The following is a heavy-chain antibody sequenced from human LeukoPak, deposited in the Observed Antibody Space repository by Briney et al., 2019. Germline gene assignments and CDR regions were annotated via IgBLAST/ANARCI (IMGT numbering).Heavy chain of an antibody. J-gene: IGHJ6*02. CDR2: INTDESVI. Sequence: GGSLRLSCTASGFTLRNYWMHWVRQAPGKGLVWVSRINTDESVISYADSVKGRFTISRDNAKNTLYLQMSSLRAEDTALYYCARDLGYCSGGRCYYYYGMDVWGQGTTVTVSS. D-gene: IGHD2-15*01. CDR3: ARDLGYCSGGRCYYYYGMDV. CDR1: GFTLRNYW. V-gene: IGHV3-74*01.